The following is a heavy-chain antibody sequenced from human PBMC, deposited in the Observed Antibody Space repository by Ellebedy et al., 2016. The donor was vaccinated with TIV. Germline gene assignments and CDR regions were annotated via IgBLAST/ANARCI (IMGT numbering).Heavy chain of an antibody. CDR3: AKVPPSAVAGLYFDY. D-gene: IGHD6-19*01. Sequence: GESLKISCAASGFTFSSYAMSWVRQAPGKGLEWVSAISGSGGSTYYADSVKGRFTISRDNSKNTLYLQMNSLRAEDTAVYYCAKVPPSAVAGLYFDYWGQGTLVTVSS. V-gene: IGHV3-23*01. J-gene: IGHJ4*02. CDR1: GFTFSSYA. CDR2: ISGSGGST.